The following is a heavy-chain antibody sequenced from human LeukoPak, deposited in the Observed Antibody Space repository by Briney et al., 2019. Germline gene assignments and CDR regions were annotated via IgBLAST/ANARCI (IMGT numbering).Heavy chain of an antibody. CDR1: GYTFTSYD. CDR2: MNPNSGNT. Sequence: GASVKVSCKASGYTFTSYDINWVRQATGQGLEWMGWMNPNSGNTGYAQKFQGRVTMTRNTSISTAYMELSSLRPEDTAVYYCARGLSLEMATIWGYWGQGTLVTVSS. J-gene: IGHJ4*02. V-gene: IGHV1-8*01. D-gene: IGHD5-24*01. CDR3: ARGLSLEMATIWGY.